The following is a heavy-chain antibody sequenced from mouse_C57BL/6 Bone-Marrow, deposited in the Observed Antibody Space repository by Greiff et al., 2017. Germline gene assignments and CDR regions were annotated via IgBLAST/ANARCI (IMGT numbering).Heavy chain of an antibody. CDR1: GFNIKDYY. Sequence: VQLQQSGAELVKPGASVKLSCTASGFNIKDYYMHWVKQRTEQGLEWIGRIDPEDGETKYAPKFQGKATIPADPSSNTAYMQLSSLTSEYPAVYYYSISNCSFDYWGQGTTLTVSS. CDR3: SISNCSFDY. CDR2: IDPEDGET. J-gene: IGHJ2*01. D-gene: IGHD4-1*01. V-gene: IGHV14-2*01.